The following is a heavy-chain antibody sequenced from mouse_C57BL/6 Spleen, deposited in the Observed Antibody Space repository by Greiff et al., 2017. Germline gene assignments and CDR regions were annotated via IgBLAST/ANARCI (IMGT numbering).Heavy chain of an antibody. V-gene: IGHV1-69*01. D-gene: IGHD1-1*01. J-gene: IGHJ2*01. CDR1: GYTFTSYW. CDR2: IDPSDSYT. CDR3: ARRAVVLDY. Sequence: QVQLQQPGAELVMPGASVKLSCKASGYTFTSYWMHWVKQRPGQGLEWIGEIDPSDSYTNYHQKFKGKSTLTVDKSSSTAYMQLSSQTSEDSAVYYCARRAVVLDYWGQGTTLTVSS.